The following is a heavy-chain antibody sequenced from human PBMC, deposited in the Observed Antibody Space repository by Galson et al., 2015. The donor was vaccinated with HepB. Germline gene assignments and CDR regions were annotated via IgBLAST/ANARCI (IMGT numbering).Heavy chain of an antibody. CDR2: ISGHRNTI. D-gene: IGHD5-24*01. CDR3: ARERVMGWLQKSLGNLDP. V-gene: IGHV3-48*04. J-gene: IGHJ5*02. CDR1: GFSISGYS. Sequence: SLRLSCAASGFSISGYSMHWVRQAPGKGLEWLSYISGHRNTIYYTDAVKGRFTISRDNAKNSLFLQMNSLRVEDTAVYYCARERVMGWLQKSLGNLDPWGQGTLVTASS.